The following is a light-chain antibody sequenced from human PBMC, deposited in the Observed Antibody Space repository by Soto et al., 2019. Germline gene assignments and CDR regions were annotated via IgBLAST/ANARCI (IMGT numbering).Light chain of an antibody. J-gene: IGKJ2*01. CDR2: GAS. CDR1: QSVNSN. V-gene: IGKV3-15*01. CDR3: QQYNNRPPDT. Sequence: EIVMTQSPATLSVSPGERATLSCRASQSVNSNLAWYQQKPGQAPRLLIDGASTRAAGIPARFSGSGSGTEFSLTISSLQSEDFAVYYCQQYNNRPPDTFGQGTKLEIK.